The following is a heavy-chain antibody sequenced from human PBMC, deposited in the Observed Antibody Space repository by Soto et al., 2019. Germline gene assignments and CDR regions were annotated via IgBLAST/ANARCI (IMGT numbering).Heavy chain of an antibody. CDR2: TYYRSQWHN. V-gene: IGHV6-1*01. CDR3: ARQRGFLSEPFDI. CDR1: GDSVSSNSAT. J-gene: IGHJ3*02. D-gene: IGHD3-10*01. Sequence: SQTLSLTCAISGDSVSSNSATWNWIRQSPSRGLEWLGRTYYRSQWHNDYAESVKSRITINPDTSKNQFSLQLNSVTPEDTAVYYCARQRGFLSEPFDIWGRGTMVTVSS.